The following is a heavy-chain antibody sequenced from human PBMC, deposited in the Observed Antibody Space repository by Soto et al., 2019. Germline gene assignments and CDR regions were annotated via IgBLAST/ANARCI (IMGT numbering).Heavy chain of an antibody. J-gene: IGHJ3*02. CDR1: GYSFTSYW. CDR3: ATPYRYYDSSGYYDEAAFDI. Sequence: PGESLKISCKGSGYSFTSYWIGWVRQMPGKGLEWMGIIYPGDSDTRYSPSFQGQVTISADKSISTAYLQWSSLKASDTAMYYCATPYRYYDSSGYYDEAAFDIWGQGTMLTVSS. D-gene: IGHD3-22*01. CDR2: IYPGDSDT. V-gene: IGHV5-51*01.